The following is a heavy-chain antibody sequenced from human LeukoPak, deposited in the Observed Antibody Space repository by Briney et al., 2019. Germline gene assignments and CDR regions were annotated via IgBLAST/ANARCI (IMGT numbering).Heavy chain of an antibody. Sequence: PSETLSLTCTVSGGSISSYYWSWIRQPPGKGLEWIGYIYYSGSTNYNPSLKSRVTISVDTSKNQFSLKLSSVTAADTAVYYCARYYYDSSGYPDYWGQGTLVTVSS. V-gene: IGHV4-59*01. CDR2: IYYSGST. CDR1: GGSISSYY. CDR3: ARYYYDSSGYPDY. J-gene: IGHJ4*02. D-gene: IGHD3-22*01.